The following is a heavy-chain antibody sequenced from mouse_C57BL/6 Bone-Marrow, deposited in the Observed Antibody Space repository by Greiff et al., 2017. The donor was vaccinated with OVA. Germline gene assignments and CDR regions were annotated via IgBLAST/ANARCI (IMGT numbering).Heavy chain of an antibody. V-gene: IGHV6-6*01. CDR2: IRNKANNHAT. D-gene: IGHD1-1*01. J-gene: IGHJ2*01. Sequence: EVQRVESGGGLVQPGGSMKLSCAASGFTFSDAWMDWVRQSPEKGLEWVAEIRNKANNHATYYAESVKGRFTISRDDSKSSVYLQMNSLRAEDTGIYYCTLTTVVAFPFDYWGQGTTLTVSS. CDR3: TLTTVVAFPFDY. CDR1: GFTFSDAW.